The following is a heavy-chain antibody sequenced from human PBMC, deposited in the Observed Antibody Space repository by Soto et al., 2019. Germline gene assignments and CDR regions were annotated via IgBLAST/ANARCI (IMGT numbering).Heavy chain of an antibody. Sequence: SETLSLTCTVSGGSISSSSYYWGWIRQPPGKGLEWIGSIYYSGSTYYNPSLKSRVTISVDTSKNQFSLKLSSVTAADTAVYYCARTYNTRYNWFDPWGQGTLGTVAS. D-gene: IGHD1-1*01. V-gene: IGHV4-39*01. J-gene: IGHJ5*02. CDR3: ARTYNTRYNWFDP. CDR2: IYYSGST. CDR1: GGSISSSSYY.